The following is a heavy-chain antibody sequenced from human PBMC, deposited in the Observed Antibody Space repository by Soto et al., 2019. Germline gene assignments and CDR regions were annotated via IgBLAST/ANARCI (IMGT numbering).Heavy chain of an antibody. V-gene: IGHV4-31*02. CDR2: IYYSGST. Sequence: VFCGNIRDLGGCRIFIRQHPGKGLEWIGYIYYSGSTYYNPSLKSRVTISVDTSKNQFSLKLSSVTAADTAVYYCARDFRHCSSTSCYDYYYYMDVWGKGTTVTVSS. D-gene: IGHD2-2*01. CDR3: ARDFRHCSSTSCYDYYYYMDV. J-gene: IGHJ6*03. CDR1: CGNIRDLGGC.